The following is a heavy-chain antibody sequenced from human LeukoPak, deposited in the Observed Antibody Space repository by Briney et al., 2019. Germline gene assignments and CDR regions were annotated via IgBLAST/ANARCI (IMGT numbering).Heavy chain of an antibody. CDR1: GFTFSGSA. Sequence: PGGSLRLSCAASGFTFSGSAMHWVRQASGKGLEWVGRIRSKANSYATAYAASVKGRFTISSDDSKNTAYLQMNSLKTEDTAVYYCTRHAAAAPFDYWGQGTLVTVSS. V-gene: IGHV3-73*01. J-gene: IGHJ4*02. CDR3: TRHAAAAPFDY. D-gene: IGHD6-13*01. CDR2: IRSKANSYAT.